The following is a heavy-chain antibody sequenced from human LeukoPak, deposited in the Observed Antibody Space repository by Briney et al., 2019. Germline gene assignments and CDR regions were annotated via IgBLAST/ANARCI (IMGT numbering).Heavy chain of an antibody. CDR3: ARTPPRGAEYFQH. CDR2: ITPIFRTP. D-gene: IGHD3-10*01. V-gene: IGHV1-69*05. Sequence: GASVKVSCKASGGTFISTTINWVRQAPGQGLEWMGGITPIFRTPNYAQKLQGRVTMTTDTSTSTAYMELRSLRSDDTAVYYCARTPPRGAEYFQHWGQGTLVTVSS. J-gene: IGHJ1*01. CDR1: GGTFISTT.